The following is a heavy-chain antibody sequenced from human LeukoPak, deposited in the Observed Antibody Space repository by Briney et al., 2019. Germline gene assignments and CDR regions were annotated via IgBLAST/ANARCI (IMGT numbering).Heavy chain of an antibody. CDR2: INHSGST. Sequence: PSETLCLTCAVYGGSFSGYYWSWIRQPPGKGLEWIEEINHSGSTNYNPSLKSRVTISVDTSKNQYSLKLSSVTAADTAVYYCARGDDIFTGYGYWGQGTLVTVSS. J-gene: IGHJ4*02. D-gene: IGHD3-9*01. CDR3: ARGDDIFTGYGY. CDR1: GGSFSGYY. V-gene: IGHV4-34*01.